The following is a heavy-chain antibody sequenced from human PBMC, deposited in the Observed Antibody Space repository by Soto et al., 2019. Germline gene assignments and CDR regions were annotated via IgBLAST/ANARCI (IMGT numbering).Heavy chain of an antibody. CDR3: GGAYRCYYGMDV. D-gene: IGHD3-16*01. Sequence: QVQLVQSGAEVNKPGSSVKVSCKASGGTFSSYAISWVRQAPGQGLEWMGGIIPIFGTANYAQQFQGRVTITADESTSTAYMELSSLRSEDTAVYYCGGAYRCYYGMDVWGQGTTVTVSS. J-gene: IGHJ6*02. V-gene: IGHV1-69*01. CDR1: GGTFSSYA. CDR2: IIPIFGTA.